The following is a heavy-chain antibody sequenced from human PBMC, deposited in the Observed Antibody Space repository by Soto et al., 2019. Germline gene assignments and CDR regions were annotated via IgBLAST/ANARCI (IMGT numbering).Heavy chain of an antibody. CDR2: ISSSSSYI. Sequence: GSLRLSCAASGFTFSSYSMNWVRQAPGKGLEWVSSISSSSSYIYYADSVKGRFTISRDNAKNSLYLQMNSLRAEDTAVYYCARDAGGNAPAGPLYFDLWGRGTLVTVSS. CDR1: GFTFSSYS. D-gene: IGHD2-15*01. J-gene: IGHJ2*01. CDR3: ARDAGGNAPAGPLYFDL. V-gene: IGHV3-21*01.